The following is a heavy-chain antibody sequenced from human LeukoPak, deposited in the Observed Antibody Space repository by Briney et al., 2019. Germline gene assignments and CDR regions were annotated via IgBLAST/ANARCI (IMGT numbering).Heavy chain of an antibody. D-gene: IGHD3-16*01. CDR2: IYYSGST. CDR3: ARDPLGWFDP. Sequence: TLSLTCTVSGGSISSGGYYWSWIRQHPGKGLEWIGYIYYSGSTYYNPSLKSRVTISVDTSKNQFSPKLSSVTAADTAVYYYARDPLGWFDPWGQGTLVTVSS. J-gene: IGHJ5*02. V-gene: IGHV4-31*03. CDR1: GGSISSGGYY.